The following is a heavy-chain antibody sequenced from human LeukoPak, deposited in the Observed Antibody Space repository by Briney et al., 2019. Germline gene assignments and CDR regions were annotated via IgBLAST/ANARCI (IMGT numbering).Heavy chain of an antibody. CDR2: IYTSGST. Sequence: PSETLSLTCTVSGGSISSYYWSWIRQPAGKGLEWIGRIYTSGSTNYNPSLKSRVTMSVDTSKNQFSLKLSSVTAADTAVYYCARDLRVGATPDYYYGMDVWGQGTTVTVSS. CDR3: ARDLRVGATPDYYYGMDV. CDR1: GGSISSYY. D-gene: IGHD1-26*01. J-gene: IGHJ6*02. V-gene: IGHV4-4*07.